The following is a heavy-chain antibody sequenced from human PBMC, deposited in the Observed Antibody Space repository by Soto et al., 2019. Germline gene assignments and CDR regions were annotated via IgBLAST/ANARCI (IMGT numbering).Heavy chain of an antibody. CDR3: ARDNFRAGYKWNPRRPSDAFDI. CDR2: IYSGGST. D-gene: IGHD1-20*01. J-gene: IGHJ3*02. Sequence: GGSLRLSCAASGFTVSSNYMSWVRQAPGKGLEWVSVIYSGGSTYYTDYVKVPVNISSDNSKTTLYLQMNGLRAEDTAVYYGARDNFRAGYKWNPRRPSDAFDIWGQGTMVTVSS. CDR1: GFTVSSNY. V-gene: IGHV3-53*01.